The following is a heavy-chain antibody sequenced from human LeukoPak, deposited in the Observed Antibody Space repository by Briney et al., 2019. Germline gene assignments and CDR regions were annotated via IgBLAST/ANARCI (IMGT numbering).Heavy chain of an antibody. Sequence: ASVKVSCKASGYTFTSYGISWVRQATGQGLEWMGWMNPNSGNTGYAQKFQGRVTITRNTSISTAYMELSSLRSEDTAVYYCATSSEPFDYWGQGTLVTVSS. CDR2: MNPNSGNT. CDR3: ATSSEPFDY. V-gene: IGHV1-8*03. J-gene: IGHJ4*02. D-gene: IGHD1-14*01. CDR1: GYTFTSYG.